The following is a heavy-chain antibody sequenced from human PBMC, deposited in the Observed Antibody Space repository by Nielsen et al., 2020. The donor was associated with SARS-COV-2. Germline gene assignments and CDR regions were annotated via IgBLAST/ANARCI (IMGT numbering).Heavy chain of an antibody. CDR1: GGSFSGYY. Sequence: SETLSLTCAVYGGSFSGYYWSWIRQPPGKGLEWIGEINHSGSTNYNPSLKSRVTISVDTPKNQFSLKLSSVTAADTAVYYCARVGGYSYGFDYWGQGTLVTVSS. D-gene: IGHD5-18*01. CDR2: INHSGST. CDR3: ARVGGYSYGFDY. J-gene: IGHJ4*02. V-gene: IGHV4-34*01.